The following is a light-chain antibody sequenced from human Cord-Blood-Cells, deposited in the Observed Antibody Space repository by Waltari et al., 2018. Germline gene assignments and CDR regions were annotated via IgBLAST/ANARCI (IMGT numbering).Light chain of an antibody. CDR1: SSDVGGYNY. Sequence: QSALTQPRPVSGSPGQSVTISCTGTSSDVGGYNYVSGYQQPPGKAPKLMIYDVSKRPSGVPDRFSGSKSDNTASLTISGLQAEDEADYYCCSYAGSYTWVFGGGTKLTVL. J-gene: IGLJ3*02. CDR2: DVS. V-gene: IGLV2-11*01. CDR3: CSYAGSYTWV.